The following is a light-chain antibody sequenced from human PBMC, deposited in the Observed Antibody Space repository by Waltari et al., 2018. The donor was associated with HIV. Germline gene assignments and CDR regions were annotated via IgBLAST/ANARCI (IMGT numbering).Light chain of an antibody. CDR2: AAS. CDR1: EDITKY. V-gene: IGKV1-12*02. Sequence: DIQMTQSPSSLSASVGDRVTITCRASEDITKYLNWYQHKVGEAPRLLSYAASSLQSGVPSRFSGSGSGTDFTLTISSLQPEDFATYYCQQANSFSSITFGQGTRLEIK. J-gene: IGKJ5*01. CDR3: QQANSFSSIT.